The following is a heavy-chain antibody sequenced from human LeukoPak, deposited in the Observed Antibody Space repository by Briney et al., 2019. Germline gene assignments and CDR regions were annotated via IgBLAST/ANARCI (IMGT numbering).Heavy chain of an antibody. CDR3: ARYSSSSEGA. D-gene: IGHD6-6*01. CDR2: ISSSGSTI. J-gene: IGHJ4*02. Sequence: GGSLRLSCAASGFTFSSYEMNWVRQAPGKGLEWVSYISSSGSTIYYADSVKGRFTISRDNAKNSLYLRMNSLRAEDTAVYYCARYSSSSEGAWGQGTLVTVSS. CDR1: GFTFSSYE. V-gene: IGHV3-48*03.